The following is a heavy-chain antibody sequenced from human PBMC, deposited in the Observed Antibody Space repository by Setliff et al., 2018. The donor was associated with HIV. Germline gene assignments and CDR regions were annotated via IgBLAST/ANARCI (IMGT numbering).Heavy chain of an antibody. J-gene: IGHJ6*03. CDR1: GVSISGYY. D-gene: IGHD3-16*02. V-gene: IGHV4-4*08. Sequence: SETLSLTCTVSGVSISGYYWSWIRQPPGKGLEWIGYIYTSGTTSYNPSLKSRVTISVDTSKNQFSLKVNSMTAADTAVYYCARGARLLAAYRDRWDYYYMGVWGKGTTVTVSS. CDR2: IYTSGTT. CDR3: ARGARLLAAYRDRWDYYYMGV.